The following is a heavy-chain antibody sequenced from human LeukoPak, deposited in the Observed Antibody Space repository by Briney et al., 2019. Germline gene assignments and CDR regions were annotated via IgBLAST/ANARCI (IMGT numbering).Heavy chain of an antibody. Sequence: GGSLRLSCAASGFTFSNYWMTWVRQAPGKGLEWVAVIWYDGSNKYYADSVKGRFTISRDNSKNTLYLQMNSLRAEDTAVYYCASLYCSSTSCPQGIDYWGQGTLVTVSS. CDR2: IWYDGSNK. J-gene: IGHJ4*02. CDR1: GFTFSNYW. CDR3: ASLYCSSTSCPQGIDY. V-gene: IGHV3-33*08. D-gene: IGHD2-2*01.